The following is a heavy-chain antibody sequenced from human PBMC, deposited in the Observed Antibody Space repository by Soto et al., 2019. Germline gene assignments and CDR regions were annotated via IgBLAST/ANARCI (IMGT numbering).Heavy chain of an antibody. J-gene: IGHJ4*02. V-gene: IGHV3-23*01. D-gene: IGHD3-10*01. Sequence: GGSLRLSCAASGFIFSTYAMSWVHQAPGKGLEWVSTTSGSGGSTYYADSVKGRFTISRDNSKNTLYLQMNSLRAEDTAVYYCAKGANSESFDYWGQGTPVTVSS. CDR1: GFIFSTYA. CDR3: AKGANSESFDY. CDR2: TSGSGGST.